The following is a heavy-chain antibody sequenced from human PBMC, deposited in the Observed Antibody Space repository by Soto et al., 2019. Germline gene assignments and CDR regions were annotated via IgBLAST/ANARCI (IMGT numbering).Heavy chain of an antibody. D-gene: IGHD1-1*01. CDR2: ILPVFPTP. Sequence: QVQQGQSGAEVNKPGPSVKVSCKASGGTFSTSAISWVRQAPGQGLEWVGGILPVFPTPDYAQNFQGRVTISGDESTTTAYLELTSLRADDTAVYYCARDNDRLQLGGNYYYILDVWGQGTVITVSS. V-gene: IGHV1-69*12. CDR1: GGTFSTSA. CDR3: ARDNDRLQLGGNYYYILDV. J-gene: IGHJ6*02.